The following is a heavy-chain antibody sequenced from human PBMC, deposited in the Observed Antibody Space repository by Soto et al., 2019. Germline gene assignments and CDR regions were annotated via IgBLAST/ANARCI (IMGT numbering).Heavy chain of an antibody. J-gene: IGHJ6*02. D-gene: IGHD2-15*01. CDR1: GYTFTRYR. Sequence: VSLKLSCKSSGYTFTRYRISFVGHYNVQGLEWMGWISAYNGNTNYAQKLQGRVTMTTDTSTSTAYMELRSLRSDDTAVYYCARVVVVAATYHYGMDVWGQRTTLTLSS. CDR2: ISAYNGNT. CDR3: ARVVVVAATYHYGMDV. V-gene: IGHV1-18*04.